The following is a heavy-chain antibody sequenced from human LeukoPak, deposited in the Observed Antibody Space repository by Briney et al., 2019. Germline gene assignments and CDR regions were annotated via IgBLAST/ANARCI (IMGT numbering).Heavy chain of an antibody. CDR2: ISGSGGST. Sequence: GGSLRLSCAASGFTFSSYSMNWVRQAPGKGLEWVSAISGSGGSTYYADSVKGRFTISRDNSKNTLYLQMNSLRAEDTAVYYCAKAPGGYYGSGFDYWGQGTLVTVSS. J-gene: IGHJ4*02. D-gene: IGHD3-10*01. V-gene: IGHV3-23*01. CDR3: AKAPGGYYGSGFDY. CDR1: GFTFSSYS.